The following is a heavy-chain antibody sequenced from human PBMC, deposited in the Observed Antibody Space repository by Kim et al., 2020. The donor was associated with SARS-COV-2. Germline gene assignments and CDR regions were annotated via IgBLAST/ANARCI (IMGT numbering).Heavy chain of an antibody. CDR3: ARPRGYSGYAESFEY. V-gene: IGHV5-51*01. Sequence: GESLKISCKGSGYSFTSYWIGWVRQMPGKGLEWMGIIYPGDSDTRYSPSFRGQVTISADKSISTAYLQWSSLKASDTAMYYCARPRGYSGYAESFEYWGQGTLVTVSS. D-gene: IGHD5-12*01. CDR1: GYSFTSYW. CDR2: IYPGDSDT. J-gene: IGHJ4*02.